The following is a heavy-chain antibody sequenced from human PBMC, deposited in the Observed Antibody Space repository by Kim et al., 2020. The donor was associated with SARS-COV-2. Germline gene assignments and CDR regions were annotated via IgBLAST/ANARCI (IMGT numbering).Heavy chain of an antibody. V-gene: IGHV3-11*06. CDR2: ISSSSSYT. D-gene: IGHD6-13*01. J-gene: IGHJ6*02. Sequence: GGSLRLSCAASGFTFSDYYMSWIRQAPGKGLEWVSYISSSSSYTNYADSVKGRFTISRDNAKNSLYLQMNSLRAEDTAVYYCARTPLEAAAGTPSKEAPTYYYYYGMDVWGQGTTVTVSS. CDR1: GFTFSDYY. CDR3: ARTPLEAAAGTPSKEAPTYYYYYGMDV.